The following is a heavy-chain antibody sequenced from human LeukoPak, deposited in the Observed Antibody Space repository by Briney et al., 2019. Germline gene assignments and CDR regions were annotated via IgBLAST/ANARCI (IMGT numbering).Heavy chain of an antibody. J-gene: IGHJ4*02. CDR1: GFTFSSCA. V-gene: IGHV3-23*01. CDR3: AKDYVWGSYRYYGY. Sequence: GGSLRLSCAASGFTFSSCAMSRVRQAPGKELEWVSAISGSGGSTYYADSVKGRFTISRDNSKNTLYLQMNSLRAEDTAVYYCAKDYVWGSYRYYGYWGQGTLVTVSS. CDR2: ISGSGGST. D-gene: IGHD3-16*02.